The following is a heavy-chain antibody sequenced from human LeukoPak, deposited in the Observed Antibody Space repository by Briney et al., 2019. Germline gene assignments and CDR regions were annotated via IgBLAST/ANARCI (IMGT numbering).Heavy chain of an antibody. J-gene: IGHJ6*04. D-gene: IGHD3-10*02. V-gene: IGHV3-48*03. Sequence: GGSLRLSCAASGFTFSSYEMNWVRQAPGKGLEWVSYISSSGSTIYYADSVKGRFTISRDNAKNSLYLQMISLRAEDTAVYYCAELGITMIGGVWSKGTTVTISS. CDR3: AELGITMIGGV. CDR1: GFTFSSYE. CDR2: ISSSGSTI.